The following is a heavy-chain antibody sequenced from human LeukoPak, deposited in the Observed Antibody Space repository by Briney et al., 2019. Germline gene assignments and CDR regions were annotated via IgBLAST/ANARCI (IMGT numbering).Heavy chain of an antibody. J-gene: IGHJ6*02. D-gene: IGHD3-22*01. CDR2: ISSSSSTI. CDR3: AREYYDSNSYNYGIDV. CDR1: GFTLSTYS. Sequence: GGSLRLSCAASGFTLSTYSMNWVRQAPGKGLEWVSYISSSSSTIYYADSVKGRFSISRDNAKNSLYLQMNSLRAEDTAVYYCAREYYDSNSYNYGIDVWGQGTLVTVSS. V-gene: IGHV3-48*04.